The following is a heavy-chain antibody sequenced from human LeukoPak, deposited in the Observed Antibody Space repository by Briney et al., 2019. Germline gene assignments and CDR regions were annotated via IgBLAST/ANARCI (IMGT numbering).Heavy chain of an antibody. CDR3: ARGASSVSLDYFDY. J-gene: IGHJ4*02. V-gene: IGHV3-21*06. CDR1: GFTFSTYS. D-gene: IGHD6-6*01. Sequence: GGSLRLSCAGSGFTFSTYSIKWVRQAPGKGLEWVSHIGGSGSFIYYADSVKGRFTISRDNAKNSVYLQMNSLRAEDTAVYYCARGASSVSLDYFDYWGQGTLVTVSS. CDR2: IGGSGSFI.